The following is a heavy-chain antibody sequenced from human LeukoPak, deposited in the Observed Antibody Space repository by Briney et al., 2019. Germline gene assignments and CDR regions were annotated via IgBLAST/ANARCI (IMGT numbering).Heavy chain of an antibody. CDR3: ARDSSGYANDAFDF. CDR2: LSYGGTNK. J-gene: IGHJ3*01. CDR1: GFTFSDYA. V-gene: IGHV3-30-3*01. Sequence: GGSLRLSCAACGFTFSDYAMHWVRQAPGKGLEWVAVLSYGGTNKYYADSVKGRFTISRDNSKNTMFLQMNSLRAEDTAVYHCARDSSGYANDAFDFWGQGTMVTVSS. D-gene: IGHD3-22*01.